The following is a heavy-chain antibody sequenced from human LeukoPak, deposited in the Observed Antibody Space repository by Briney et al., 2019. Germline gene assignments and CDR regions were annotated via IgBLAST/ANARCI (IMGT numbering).Heavy chain of an antibody. Sequence: PSETLSLTCAVSGGSISSSSYYWGWIRQPPGKGLEWIGSIYYSGSTYYNPSLKSRVTISVDTSKNQFSLKLSSVTAADTAVYYCATSAAVTTPGTFDYWGQGTLVTVSS. V-gene: IGHV4-39*01. D-gene: IGHD2-2*01. CDR1: GGSISSSSYY. J-gene: IGHJ4*02. CDR3: ATSAAVTTPGTFDY. CDR2: IYYSGST.